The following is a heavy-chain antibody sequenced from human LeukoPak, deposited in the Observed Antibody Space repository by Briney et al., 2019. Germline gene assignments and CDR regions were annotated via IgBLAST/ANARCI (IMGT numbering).Heavy chain of an antibody. V-gene: IGHV3-23*01. CDR3: AKGARGGGYSSGWYGGLDY. D-gene: IGHD6-19*01. CDR1: GFTFSSYA. CDR2: ISGSGGST. J-gene: IGHJ4*02. Sequence: PGGSLRLSCAASGFTFSSYAMSWVRQAPGKGLEWVSAISGSGGSTYYADSVKGRFTISRDTSKNTLYLQMNSLRAEDTAVYYCAKGARGGGYSSGWYGGLDYWGQGTLVSVSS.